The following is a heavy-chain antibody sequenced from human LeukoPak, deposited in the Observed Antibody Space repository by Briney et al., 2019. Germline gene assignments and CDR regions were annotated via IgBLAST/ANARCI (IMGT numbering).Heavy chain of an antibody. J-gene: IGHJ6*02. CDR3: ARDLGASYYYSMDV. V-gene: IGHV3-53*01. CDR1: GFTVSSNY. Sequence: PGGSLRLSCAASGFTVSSNYMSWVRQAPGKGLQWVSIIYSGGGTYYADSVKGRLTISRDNSKNTLYLQMNSLRAEDTAVYYCARDLGASYYYSMDVWGQGATVTVSS. D-gene: IGHD4-17*01. CDR2: IYSGGGT.